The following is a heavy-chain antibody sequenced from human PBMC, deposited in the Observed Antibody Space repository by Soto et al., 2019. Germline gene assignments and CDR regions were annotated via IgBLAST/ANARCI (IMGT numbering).Heavy chain of an antibody. V-gene: IGHV3-7*03. CDR3: ARVGYSSSSLDY. D-gene: IGHD6-6*01. J-gene: IGHJ4*02. CDR2: INQDGSVK. CDR1: GFTFSNYW. Sequence: RRLSCAASGFTFSNYWMTWVRQAPGKGLEWVGNINQDGSVKYYVGSVKGRFTMSRDNAKNSQFLQMNSLTAEDTAVYYCARVGYSSSSLDYWGQGTLVTVSS.